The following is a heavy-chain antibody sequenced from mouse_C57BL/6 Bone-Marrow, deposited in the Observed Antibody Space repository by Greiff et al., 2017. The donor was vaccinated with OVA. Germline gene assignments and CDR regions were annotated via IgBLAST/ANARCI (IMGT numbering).Heavy chain of an antibody. J-gene: IGHJ1*03. CDR2: ISDGGSYT. CDR1: GFTFSSYA. Sequence: EVQLVESGGGLVKPGGSLKLSCAASGFTFSSYAMSWVRQTPEKRLEWVATISDGGSYTYYPDNVKGRFTISRDNAKNNLYLQMSHLKSEDTAMYYCARESGYYYWYFDVWGTGTTVTVSS. V-gene: IGHV5-4*01. CDR3: ARESGYYYWYFDV. D-gene: IGHD2-3*01.